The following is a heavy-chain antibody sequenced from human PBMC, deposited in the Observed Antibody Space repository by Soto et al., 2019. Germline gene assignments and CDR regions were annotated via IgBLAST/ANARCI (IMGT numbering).Heavy chain of an antibody. V-gene: IGHV1-3*01. Sequence: ASVKVSCKASGHLRYGIHWARQAPGQRLEWVGWINADTGSTRYSQNFQGRVSITADESTSTSYMEVNNLRSEDTAVYYCAKVRYSSPMCYYYGMDVWGQGTTVTVSS. CDR1: GHLRYG. CDR2: INADTGST. CDR3: AKVRYSSPMCYYYGMDV. J-gene: IGHJ6*02. D-gene: IGHD6-19*01.